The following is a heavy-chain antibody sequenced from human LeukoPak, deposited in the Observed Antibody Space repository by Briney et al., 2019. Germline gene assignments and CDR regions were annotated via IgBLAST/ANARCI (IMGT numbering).Heavy chain of an antibody. D-gene: IGHD6-19*01. V-gene: IGHV4-4*07. CDR2: IYTSGST. CDR1: GNSISIYY. Sequence: SETLSLTCTVSGNSISIYYWSWIRQPAGKGLEWIGHIYTSGSTNYNPSLKSRVTMSVDTSKNQFSLKLSSVTAADTAVYYCARYYSGGGGTRDAFDIWGQGTMVTVSS. J-gene: IGHJ3*02. CDR3: ARYYSGGGGTRDAFDI.